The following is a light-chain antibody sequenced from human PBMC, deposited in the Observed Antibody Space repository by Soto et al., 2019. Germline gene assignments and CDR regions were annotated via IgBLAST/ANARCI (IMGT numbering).Light chain of an antibody. V-gene: IGKV3-20*01. CDR2: DAS. J-gene: IGKJ4*01. CDR3: QQFSSYPLT. Sequence: VLTQSAGPLSLSAGDRATLSCRASQTVRNNYLAWYQQKNGQAPRLLIYDASSRATGIPDRFSGGGYGTDVNLTISRLETEDFAVYYCQQFSSYPLTFGGGTKVDIK. CDR1: QTVRNNY.